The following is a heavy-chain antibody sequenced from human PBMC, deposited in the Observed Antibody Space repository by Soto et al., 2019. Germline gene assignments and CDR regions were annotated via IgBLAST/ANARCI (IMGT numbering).Heavy chain of an antibody. D-gene: IGHD2-15*01. CDR1: GASIGSGSYS. CDR2: IYHSGST. Sequence: QLQLQESGSGLVKPSQTLSLTCAVSGASIGSGSYSWVWIRQPPGRGLEWIGYIYHSGSTYNNPSLQSHVTISVDRSKNQFSLNLSSVTAADTAMYYCAACRTTCRYGMDVWGQGTTVTVSS. V-gene: IGHV4-30-2*01. J-gene: IGHJ6*02. CDR3: AACRTTCRYGMDV.